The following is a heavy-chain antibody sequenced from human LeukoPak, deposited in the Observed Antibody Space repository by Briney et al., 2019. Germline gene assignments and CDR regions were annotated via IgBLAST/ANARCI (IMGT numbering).Heavy chain of an antibody. V-gene: IGHV4-39*01. Sequence: SETLSLTCTVSGGSISSSSYYWGWIRQPPGKGLEWIGSIYYSGSTYYNPSLKSRVTISVDTSKNQFSLKLSSVTDADTAVYYCARWFYYGSGRRQFDYWGQGALVTVSS. CDR1: GGSISSSSYY. J-gene: IGHJ4*02. CDR2: IYYSGST. CDR3: ARWFYYGSGRRQFDY. D-gene: IGHD3-10*01.